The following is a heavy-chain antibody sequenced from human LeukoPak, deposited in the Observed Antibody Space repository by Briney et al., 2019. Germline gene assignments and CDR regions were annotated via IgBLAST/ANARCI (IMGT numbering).Heavy chain of an antibody. Sequence: GASVKVSCKASGYTFTSYYMHWVRQAPGQGLEWMGIINPSGGSTSYAQKFQGRVTITRDTSASTAYMELSSLRSEDTAVYYCARGAGGDFDYWGQGTLVTVSS. CDR1: GYTFTSYY. V-gene: IGHV1-46*01. J-gene: IGHJ4*02. CDR3: ARGAGGDFDY. CDR2: INPSGGST. D-gene: IGHD2-21*01.